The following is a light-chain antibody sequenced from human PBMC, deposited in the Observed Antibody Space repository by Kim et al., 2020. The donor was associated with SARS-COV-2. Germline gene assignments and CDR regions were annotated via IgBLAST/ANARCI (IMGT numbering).Light chain of an antibody. CDR3: SSYTAGSVV. J-gene: IGLJ2*01. CDR1: CNDVGGYNY. V-gene: IGLV2-14*03. Sequence: PGKSINISCTGTCNDVGGYNYGSWYQQHPGNAPKLMIYDVSNPPSGVSNRFAGSKSGNTASLTISRLQAEDEANYYCSSYTAGSVVFGGGTQLTVL. CDR2: DVS.